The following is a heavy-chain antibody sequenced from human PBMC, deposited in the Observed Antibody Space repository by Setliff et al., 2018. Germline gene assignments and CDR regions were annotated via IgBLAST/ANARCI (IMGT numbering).Heavy chain of an antibody. V-gene: IGHV3-53*01. Sequence: GGSLRLSCAASGFTVSSNYMSWVRQAPGKGLEWVSVIYSGGSTYYADSVKGRFTISRDNSKNTLYLQMSSLRAEDTAVYYCARGIPPSSGWYYFVSWGQGTQVTV. J-gene: IGHJ4*02. CDR1: GFTVSSNY. CDR2: IYSGGST. CDR3: ARGIPPSSGWYYFVS. D-gene: IGHD6-19*01.